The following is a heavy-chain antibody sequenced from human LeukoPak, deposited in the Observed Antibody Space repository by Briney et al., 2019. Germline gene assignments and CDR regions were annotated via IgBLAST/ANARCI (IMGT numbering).Heavy chain of an antibody. CDR1: GYTFTSYG. Sequence: ASVKVSCKASGYTFTSYGISWVRQAPGQGPEWMGWISAYNGNTNYAQKFQGRVIMTTDTSTSTAYMELRSLRSDDAAVYYCAGSIVAMNWFDPWGQGTLVTVSS. V-gene: IGHV1-18*01. CDR2: ISAYNGNT. D-gene: IGHD5-12*01. CDR3: AGSIVAMNWFDP. J-gene: IGHJ5*02.